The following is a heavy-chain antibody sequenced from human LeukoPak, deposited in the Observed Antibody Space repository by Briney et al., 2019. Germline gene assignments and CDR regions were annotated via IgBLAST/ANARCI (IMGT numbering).Heavy chain of an antibody. CDR3: ARDGDSTESFDY. CDR2: IIPIFGIA. J-gene: IGHJ4*02. D-gene: IGHD4-11*01. Sequence: GASVKVSCKASGGTFSSYAISWVRQAPGQGLEWMGRIIPIFGIANYPQKFQGRVTITADKSTSKAYMELSSLRSEDTAVYYCARDGDSTESFDYWGQGTLVTVSS. CDR1: GGTFSSYA. V-gene: IGHV1-69*04.